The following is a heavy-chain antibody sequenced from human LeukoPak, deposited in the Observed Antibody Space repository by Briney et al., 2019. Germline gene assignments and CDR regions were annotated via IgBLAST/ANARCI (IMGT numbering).Heavy chain of an antibody. CDR3: ARVGMATIDY. CDR2: ISSGGSTI. Sequence: PVGSLRLSCAAFGFTFSSYEMNWVRQAPGKGLEWVSYISSGGSTIYYADSVKGRFTISRDNAKNSLYLQMNSLRAEDTAVYYCARVGMATIDYWGQGTLVTVSS. CDR1: GFTFSSYE. J-gene: IGHJ4*02. V-gene: IGHV3-48*03. D-gene: IGHD5-24*01.